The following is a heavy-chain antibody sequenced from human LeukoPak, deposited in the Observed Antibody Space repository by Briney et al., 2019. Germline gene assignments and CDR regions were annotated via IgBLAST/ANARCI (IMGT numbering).Heavy chain of an antibody. D-gene: IGHD5-18*01. J-gene: IGHJ4*02. CDR1: GGSISSSSYY. CDR3: ASGCSYGPQVDY. Sequence: SETLSLTCTVSGGSISSSSYYWGWIRQPPGKGLEWIGSIYYSGSTYYNPSLKSRVTISVDTSKNQFSLKLSSVTAADTAVYYCASGCSYGPQVDYWGQGTLVTVSS. V-gene: IGHV4-39*07. CDR2: IYYSGST.